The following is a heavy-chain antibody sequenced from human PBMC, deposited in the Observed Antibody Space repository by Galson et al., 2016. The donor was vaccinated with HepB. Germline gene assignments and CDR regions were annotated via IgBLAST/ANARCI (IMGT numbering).Heavy chain of an antibody. D-gene: IGHD6-13*01. CDR3: VRETLGYLDH. Sequence: SLRLSCAASGFTFSNYYMSWIRQSPGKRLEWVSYISNSGSYTKYADSVKGRFTISRDNAKNSLYLQMNNLGAEDTALYYCVRETLGYLDHWGQGTPVTVSS. J-gene: IGHJ4*02. V-gene: IGHV3-11*05. CDR1: GFTFSNYY. CDR2: ISNSGSYT.